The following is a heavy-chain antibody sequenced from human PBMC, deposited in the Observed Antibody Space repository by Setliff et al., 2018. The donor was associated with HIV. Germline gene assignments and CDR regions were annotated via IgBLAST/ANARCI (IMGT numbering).Heavy chain of an antibody. D-gene: IGHD4-4*01. V-gene: IGHV3-11*04. CDR1: GFTFSDYY. J-gene: IGHJ4*02. Sequence: GGSLRLSCAASGFTFSDYYMSWIRQAPGKGLEWVSYISSSSSTIYYAESVQGRFTISRDNAKNSLFLQMNSLRAEDTAMYYCAKTQTVITVYGPFDSWGQGTPVTVSS. CDR3: AKTQTVITVYGPFDS. CDR2: ISSSSSTI.